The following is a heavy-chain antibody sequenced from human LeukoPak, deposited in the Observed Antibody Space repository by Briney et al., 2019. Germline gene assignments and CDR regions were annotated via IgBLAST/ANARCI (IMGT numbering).Heavy chain of an antibody. J-gene: IGHJ3*02. CDR3: AKGRVDYYDSSDAFDI. V-gene: IGHV3-30*02. CDR2: IQYDGNTI. CDR1: GFTYSHNG. D-gene: IGHD3-22*01. Sequence: GGSLRLSCVASGFTYSHNGMHWVRQAPGKGLEWVAFIQYDGNTIFYADSVKGRFTISRDNSKNTLYLQMNSLRAEDTAVYYCAKGRVDYYDSSDAFDIWGQGTMVTVSS.